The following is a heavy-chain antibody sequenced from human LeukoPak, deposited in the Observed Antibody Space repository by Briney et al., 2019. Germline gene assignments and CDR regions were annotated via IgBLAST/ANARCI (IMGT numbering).Heavy chain of an antibody. CDR3: ARVQGYSYGGDAFDI. Sequence: GTSVKVSCKASGFTFTSSAVQWVRQARGQRLEWIGWIVVGSGNTDYAQKFQERVTITRDMSTSTAYMELSSLRSEDTAVYYCARVQGYSYGGDAFDIWGQGTMVTVSS. CDR1: GFTFTSSA. CDR2: IVVGSGNT. V-gene: IGHV1-58*01. D-gene: IGHD5-18*01. J-gene: IGHJ3*02.